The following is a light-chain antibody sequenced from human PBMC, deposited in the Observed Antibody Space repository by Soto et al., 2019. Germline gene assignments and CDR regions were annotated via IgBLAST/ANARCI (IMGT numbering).Light chain of an antibody. CDR1: SSNIGSNS. J-gene: IGLJ2*01. Sequence: QSVLTQPPSGSAAPGQKVTISCSGSSSNIGSNSVSWYQHLPGTAPKVLIYDNNNRPSGIPDRFSGSRSGTSATLDITGLQAGDEAYYYCGAYDSSLSAVLFGGGTKLTVL. CDR3: GAYDSSLSAVL. CDR2: DNN. V-gene: IGLV1-51*01.